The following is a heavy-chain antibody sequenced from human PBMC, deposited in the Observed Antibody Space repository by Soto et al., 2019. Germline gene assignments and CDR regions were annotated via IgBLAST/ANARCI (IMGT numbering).Heavy chain of an antibody. CDR1: GFNFGDYA. Sequence: PGGSLRLSCTASGFNFGDYAMSWVRQAPGKGLEWVGFIRSKAYGGTTEYAASVKGRFTISRDDSKSIAYLQMNSLKTEDTAVYYCTRAPDVVAATRWIQLWSTFDYWGPGTMVTVSS. D-gene: IGHD5-18*01. J-gene: IGHJ4*03. V-gene: IGHV3-49*04. CDR3: TRAPDVVAATRWIQLWSTFDY. CDR2: IRSKAYGGTT.